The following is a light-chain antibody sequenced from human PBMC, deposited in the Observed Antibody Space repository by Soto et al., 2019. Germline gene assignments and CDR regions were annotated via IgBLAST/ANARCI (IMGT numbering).Light chain of an antibody. V-gene: IGLV3-21*02. Sequence: SYELTQPPSVSVAPGQTAKIPCGGDNIESKSVHWYQHKPGQAPVLVVYDDTDRPSGIPDRFSGSNSGNTATLTITRVEDGDEADYHCHGGGSSSGPWVFGGGTQLTVL. CDR1: NIESKS. CDR2: DDT. J-gene: IGLJ3*02. CDR3: HGGGSSSGPWV.